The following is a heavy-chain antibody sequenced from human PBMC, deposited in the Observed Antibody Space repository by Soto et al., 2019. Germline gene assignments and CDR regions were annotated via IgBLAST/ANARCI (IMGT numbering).Heavy chain of an antibody. CDR1: GGSISSYY. Sequence: SETLSLTCTVCGGSISSYYCSWIRQPPWKGLEWIGYIYYSASTNYNPSLKSRVTISVDTSKNQFSLKLSSVTAADTAVYYCARVGGSYKEPWFDHFGQRNLVAFSS. CDR3: ARVGGSYKEPWFDH. J-gene: IGHJ5*02. V-gene: IGHV4-59*01. D-gene: IGHD1-26*01. CDR2: IYYSAST.